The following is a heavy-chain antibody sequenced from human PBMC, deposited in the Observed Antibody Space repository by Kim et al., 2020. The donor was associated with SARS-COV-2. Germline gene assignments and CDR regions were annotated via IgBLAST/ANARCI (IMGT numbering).Heavy chain of an antibody. CDR3: ARARYHYDSSGGQTLDYYY. CDR2: INPNSGGA. D-gene: IGHD3-22*01. V-gene: IGHV1-2*06. J-gene: IGHJ6*01. CDR1: GYGFSGFY. Sequence: ASVKVSCKASGYGFSGFYMHWVRQAPGQGLEWMGRINPNSGGANYAQKFQGRVTMTRDTSISTAYMELSSLRSDDTAVYYCARARYHYDSSGGQTLDYYY.